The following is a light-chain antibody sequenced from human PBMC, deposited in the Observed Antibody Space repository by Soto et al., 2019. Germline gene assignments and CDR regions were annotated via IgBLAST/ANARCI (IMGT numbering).Light chain of an antibody. Sequence: EIVLTQSPGTLSLSPGERATLSCRASQSVSSSYLAWYQQKPGQAPRLLIYGASSRATGIPDRFSGSGSGTDFTVPISRLEPEDFAVYYCHQYDSSPLTFGGGTKVEIK. CDR1: QSVSSSY. J-gene: IGKJ4*01. CDR2: GAS. V-gene: IGKV3-20*01. CDR3: HQYDSSPLT.